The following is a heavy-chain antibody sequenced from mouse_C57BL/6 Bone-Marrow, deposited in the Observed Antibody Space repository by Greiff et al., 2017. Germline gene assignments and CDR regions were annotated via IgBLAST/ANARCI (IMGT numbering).Heavy chain of an antibody. V-gene: IGHV1-4*01. J-gene: IGHJ3*01. Sequence: VKLQQSGAELARPGASVKMSCKASGYTFTSYTMHWVKQRPGKGLEWIGYINPSSGYTKYNQKFKDKATLTADKSSSTAYMQLSSLTSEDSAVYYCAGRDYYGSSPFAYWGQGTLVTVSA. CDR2: INPSSGYT. CDR1: GYTFTSYT. CDR3: AGRDYYGSSPFAY. D-gene: IGHD1-1*01.